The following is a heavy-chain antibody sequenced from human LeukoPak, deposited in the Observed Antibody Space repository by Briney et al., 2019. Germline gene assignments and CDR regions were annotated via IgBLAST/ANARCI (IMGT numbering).Heavy chain of an antibody. D-gene: IGHD3-10*01. CDR2: ISGSGGST. J-gene: IGHJ4*02. CDR3: AKGHRRFGEYYFDY. V-gene: IGHV3-23*01. CDR1: GFTFSSYG. Sequence: PGGSLRLSCAASGFTFSSYGMSWVRQAPGKGLEWVSAISGSGGSTYYADSVKGRFTISRDNSKNTLYLQMNSLRAEDTAVYYCAKGHRRFGEYYFDYWGQGTLVTVSS.